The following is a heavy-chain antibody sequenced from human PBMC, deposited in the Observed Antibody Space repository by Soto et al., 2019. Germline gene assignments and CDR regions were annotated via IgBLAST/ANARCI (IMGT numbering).Heavy chain of an antibody. D-gene: IGHD2-21*01. J-gene: IGHJ2*01. CDR2: VFYTGST. V-gene: IGHV4-39*01. CDR3: VGHPNTDEFAKSYWYFDL. CDR1: GGSITSRNYY. Sequence: SETLSLTCTVSGGSITSRNYYWGWIRQSPGKGLVCIVCVFYTGSTYYNPSLKSRVTISVDTSKSRFSLNLNSLTAADTAVYYCVGHPNTDEFAKSYWYFDLWGRGTLVTVSS.